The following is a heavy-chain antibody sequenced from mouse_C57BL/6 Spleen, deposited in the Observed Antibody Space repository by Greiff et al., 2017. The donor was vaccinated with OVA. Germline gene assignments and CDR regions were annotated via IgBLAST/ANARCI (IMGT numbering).Heavy chain of an antibody. CDR3: ARVAPIYDGYYWYFDV. J-gene: IGHJ1*03. V-gene: IGHV3-6*01. Sequence: EVQLQESGPGLVKPSQSLSLTCSVTGYSITSGYYWNWIRQFPGNKLEWMGYISYDGSNNYNPSLKNRISITRDTSKNQFFLKLNSVTTEDTATYYCARVAPIYDGYYWYFDVWGTGTTVTVSS. CDR2: ISYDGSN. CDR1: GYSITSGYY. D-gene: IGHD2-3*01.